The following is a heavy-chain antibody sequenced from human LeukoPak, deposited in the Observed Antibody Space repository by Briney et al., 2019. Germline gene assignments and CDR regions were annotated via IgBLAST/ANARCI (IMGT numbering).Heavy chain of an antibody. Sequence: ASVKVSCKASGYIFTSYGINWVRQAPGQGLEWMGWISTHNGNTNYAQKFQGRVTMTTDTSTSTAYMELRSLRSDDTAVYYCARWVPFCDYWGQGTLVTVSS. CDR1: GYIFTSYG. J-gene: IGHJ4*02. V-gene: IGHV1-18*01. CDR3: ARWVPFCDY. D-gene: IGHD3-3*02. CDR2: ISTHNGNT.